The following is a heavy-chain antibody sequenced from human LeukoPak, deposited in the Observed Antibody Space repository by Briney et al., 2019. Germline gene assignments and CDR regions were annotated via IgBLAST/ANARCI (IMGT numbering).Heavy chain of an antibody. CDR2: IIPIFGTA. CDR1: GGTFSSYA. Sequence: SVKVSCKASGGTFSSYAISWVRQAPGQGLEWMGGIIPIFGTANYAQKFQGRVTITADESTSTAYMELSSLRSEGTAVYYCAGDYGDYVFDYWGQGTLVTVSS. J-gene: IGHJ4*02. CDR3: AGDYGDYVFDY. V-gene: IGHV1-69*13. D-gene: IGHD4-17*01.